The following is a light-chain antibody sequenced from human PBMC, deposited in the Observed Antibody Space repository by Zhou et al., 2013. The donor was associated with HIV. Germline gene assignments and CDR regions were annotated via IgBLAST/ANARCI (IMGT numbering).Light chain of an antibody. CDR1: QGIGSA. CDR2: DAS. J-gene: IGKJ3*01. V-gene: IGKV1D-13*01. CDR3: QHYYDYPFS. Sequence: AIQLTQSPSSLSASVGDRVTISCRASQGIGSALAWYQQTPGKPPKLLIYDASGLETGVPSRFSGSGSGTDFTLTISSLQPEDFATYYCQHYYDYPFSFGPGTKVNV.